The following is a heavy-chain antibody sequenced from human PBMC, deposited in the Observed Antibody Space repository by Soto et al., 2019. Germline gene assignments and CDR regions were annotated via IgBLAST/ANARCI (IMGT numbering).Heavy chain of an antibody. Sequence: PSETLSLTCTVSGGSISSSSYYWGWIRQPPGKGLEWIGSIFYSGRTNYNPSLNSRVTISVDTSKNQFSLKLSSVTAADTAVYYCARAEVEGYYYRIFDYWGQGTLVTVSS. J-gene: IGHJ4*02. V-gene: IGHV4-39*07. CDR3: ARAEVEGYYYRIFDY. D-gene: IGHD3-22*01. CDR1: GGSISSSSYY. CDR2: IFYSGRT.